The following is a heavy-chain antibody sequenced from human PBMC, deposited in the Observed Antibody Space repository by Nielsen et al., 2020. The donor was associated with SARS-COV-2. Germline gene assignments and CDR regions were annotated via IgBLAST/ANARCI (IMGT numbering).Heavy chain of an antibody. CDR2: ISWNSGSI. CDR1: GFTFDDYA. D-gene: IGHD6-13*01. V-gene: IGHV3-9*01. Sequence: GGSLRLSCAASGFTFDDYAMHWVRQAPGKGLEWVSGISWNSGSIGYADSVKGRFTISRDNAKNSLYLQMNSLRAEDTALYYCAKVGSSWQDYYFDYWGQGTLVTVSS. J-gene: IGHJ4*02. CDR3: AKVGSSWQDYYFDY.